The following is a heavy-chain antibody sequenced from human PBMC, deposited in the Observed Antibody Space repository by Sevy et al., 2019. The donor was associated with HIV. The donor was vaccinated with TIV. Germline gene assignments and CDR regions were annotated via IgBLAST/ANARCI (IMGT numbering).Heavy chain of an antibody. CDR1: GFIVSNYA. V-gene: IGHV3-23*01. J-gene: IGHJ4*02. CDR2: INSPGTT. D-gene: IGHD1-26*01. CDR3: ARGEGVGSVPYFDY. Sequence: GGSLRLSCAASGFIVSNYAMTWVRQAPGKGLEWVSSINSPGTTYYADSVKGRFTISRENSKNTLYLQMNSLRVDDTAVYSCARGEGVGSVPYFDYWGQGTLVTVSS.